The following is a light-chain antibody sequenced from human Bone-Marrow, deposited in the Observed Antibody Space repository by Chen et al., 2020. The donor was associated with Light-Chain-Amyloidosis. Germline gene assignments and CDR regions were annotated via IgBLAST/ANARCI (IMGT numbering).Light chain of an antibody. CDR3: CSFAGNDDWV. V-gene: IGLV2-8*01. CDR2: EGT. CDR1: SGDLGGYDF. J-gene: IGLJ3*02. Sequence: QSALTQPPSASGSLVQSVSISCAGTSGDLGGYDFVSWYQQHPGKAPKLMIHEGTKRPSGVPSRFSGSKSGNTASLTVSGLQAEDEADYYCCSFAGNDDWVFGGGTKLTVL.